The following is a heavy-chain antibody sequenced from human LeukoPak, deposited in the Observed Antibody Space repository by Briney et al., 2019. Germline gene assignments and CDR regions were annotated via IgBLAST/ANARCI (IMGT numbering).Heavy chain of an antibody. CDR1: GASISSYY. V-gene: IGHV4-4*07. D-gene: IGHD4-17*01. J-gene: IGHJ6*02. CDR3: ARVSAPSTVTTYYYYGMDV. CDR2: INTSGST. Sequence: PSETLSLTCTVSGASISSYYWTWIRQPAGKGLEWIGRINTSGSTNYNPSLKSRVTMSADTSKSQFSLKMSSVTAADTAVYYCARVSAPSTVTTYYYYGMDVWGQGTTVTVSS.